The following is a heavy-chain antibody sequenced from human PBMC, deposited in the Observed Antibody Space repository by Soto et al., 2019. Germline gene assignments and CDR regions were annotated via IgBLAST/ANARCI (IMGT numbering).Heavy chain of an antibody. V-gene: IGHV3-74*01. CDR3: ARAGRPYDFWSCYYIYYYYYMDV. Sequence: EVQLVESGGGLVQPGGSLRLSCAVSGFTFSSYWMHWVRQAPGKGLVWVSRINSDGSSTSYADSVKGRFTISRDNAKNTLYLQMNSLRAEDTAVYYCARAGRPYDFWSCYYIYYYYYMDVWGKGTTVTVSS. CDR1: GFTFSSYW. CDR2: INSDGSST. J-gene: IGHJ6*03. D-gene: IGHD3-3*01.